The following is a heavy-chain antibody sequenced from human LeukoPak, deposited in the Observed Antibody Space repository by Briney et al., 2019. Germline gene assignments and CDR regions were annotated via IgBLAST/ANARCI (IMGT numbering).Heavy chain of an antibody. CDR1: GGSFCGYY. Sequence: SETLSLTCAGYGGSFCGYYWVWIRQAPGMGLEWSGEINHGGSTNYHPFLKSRVIIWVDTSKNPFFLKLSPVTDADAVVYYAARGPARSSTSSYMDVWGKGTTVTVS. J-gene: IGHJ6*03. V-gene: IGHV4-34*01. CDR2: INHGGST. CDR3: ARGPARSSTSSYMDV. D-gene: IGHD2-2*01.